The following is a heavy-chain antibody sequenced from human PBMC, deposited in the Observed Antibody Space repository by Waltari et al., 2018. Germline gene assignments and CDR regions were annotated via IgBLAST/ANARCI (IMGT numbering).Heavy chain of an antibody. CDR3: AKDKGSSWYFDY. V-gene: IGHV3-43*01. J-gene: IGHJ4*02. D-gene: IGHD6-13*01. CDR2: ISWDGGST. CDR1: GFTFDDYT. Sequence: EVQLVESGGVVVQPGGSLRLSCAASGFTFDDYTMHWVRQAPGKGLEWVSLISWDGGSTYYADSVKGRFTISRDNSKNSLYLQMNSLRTEDTALYYCAKDKGSSWYFDYWGQGTLVTVSS.